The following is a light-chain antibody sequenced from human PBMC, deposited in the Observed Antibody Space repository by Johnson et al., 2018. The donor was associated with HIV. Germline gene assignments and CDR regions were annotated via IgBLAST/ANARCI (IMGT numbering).Light chain of an antibody. CDR1: SYNIGNNY. J-gene: IGLJ1*01. CDR3: ETWDNSLIAYV. Sequence: QSVLTQPPSVSAAPGQKVTISCSGSSYNIGNNYVSWYQQLPGTAPKLLIYAKNKRPSGIPDRFSGSKSGTSATLGITGLQTGDEADYYCETWDNSLIAYVFGTGNKVTVL. CDR2: AKN. V-gene: IGLV1-51*01.